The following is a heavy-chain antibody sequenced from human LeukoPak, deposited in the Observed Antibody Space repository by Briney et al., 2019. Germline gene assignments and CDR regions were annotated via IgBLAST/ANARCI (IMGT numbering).Heavy chain of an antibody. J-gene: IGHJ4*02. Sequence: GGSLRLSCAASGFTLSSYWMNWVRQAPGKGLEWVANIKQDGSEKYYVDSVKGRFTISRDNAKNSLYLQMNSLRAEDTAVYYCARSLYPSGSFFDYWGQGTLVTVSS. V-gene: IGHV3-7*01. CDR2: IKQDGSEK. D-gene: IGHD6-13*01. CDR1: GFTLSSYW. CDR3: ARSLYPSGSFFDY.